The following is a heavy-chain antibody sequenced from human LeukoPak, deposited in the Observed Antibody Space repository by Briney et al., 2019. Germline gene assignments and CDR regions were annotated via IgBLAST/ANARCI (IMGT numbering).Heavy chain of an antibody. CDR3: ARDRGHAYFFDY. Sequence: GGSLRLSCAASGFXFNTHWMHWVRQAPGKGLVWVSRINTDGSGTTYADSVKGRFTISRDNAKNTVYLQMNSLRAEDTAVYYCARDRGHAYFFDYWGQGTLITVSS. V-gene: IGHV3-74*01. CDR2: INTDGSGT. CDR1: GFXFNTHW. J-gene: IGHJ4*02. D-gene: IGHD2-2*01.